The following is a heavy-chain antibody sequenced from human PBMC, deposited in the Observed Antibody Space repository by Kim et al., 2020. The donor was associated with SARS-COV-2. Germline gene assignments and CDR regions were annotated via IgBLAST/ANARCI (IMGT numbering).Heavy chain of an antibody. CDR3: ARNLGGNWFDP. J-gene: IGHJ5*02. CDR2: IYTSGST. Sequence: SETLSLTCTVSGGSISSYYWSWIRQPAGKGLEWIGRIYTSGSTNYNPSLKSRVTMSVDTSQNQCSLKLTSVTAADTAVCYCARNLGGNWFDPWGQGTLVTVSS. CDR1: GGSISSYY. V-gene: IGHV4-4*07.